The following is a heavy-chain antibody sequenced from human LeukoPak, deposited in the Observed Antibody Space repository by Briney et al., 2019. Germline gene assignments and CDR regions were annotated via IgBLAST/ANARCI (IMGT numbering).Heavy chain of an antibody. D-gene: IGHD4-11*01. CDR3: AKGPYTNFFDS. Sequence: SETLSLTCTVSGDSISTYYWSWIRQPAGKGLEWIGRIYISARTNYNPSLESRVTVSLDTSKNQFSLKLRSVTAADTAVYYCAKGPYTNFFDSWGHGTLVTVSS. CDR2: IYISART. J-gene: IGHJ4*01. V-gene: IGHV4-4*07. CDR1: GDSISTYY.